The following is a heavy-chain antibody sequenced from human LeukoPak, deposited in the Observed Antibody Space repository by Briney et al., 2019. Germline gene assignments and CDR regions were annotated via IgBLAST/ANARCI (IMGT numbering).Heavy chain of an antibody. CDR2: INHSGST. J-gene: IGHJ6*02. D-gene: IGHD6-19*01. V-gene: IGHV4-34*01. CDR3: ARGRYSSGWSSHWYYYGMDV. CDR1: GGSISSYY. Sequence: SETLSLTCTVSGGSISSYYWSWIRQPPGKGLEWIGEINHSGSTNYNPSLKSRVTISVDTSKNQFSLKLSSVTAADTAVYYCARGRYSSGWSSHWYYYGMDVWGQGTTVTVSS.